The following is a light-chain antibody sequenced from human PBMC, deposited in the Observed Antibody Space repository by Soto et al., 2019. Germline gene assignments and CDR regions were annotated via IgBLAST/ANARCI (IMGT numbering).Light chain of an antibody. Sequence: MVMTQSPVTLSVSPGERATLSSRASHNIDSNVAWYQKRPGQAPRLLIYRAATRATGIPGRFSGSGSGTDFSLTISGLDPEDFAVYSCQQYGGSPTFGQGTKVDIK. CDR3: QQYGGSPT. CDR2: RAA. J-gene: IGKJ1*01. V-gene: IGKV3-20*01. CDR1: HNIDSN.